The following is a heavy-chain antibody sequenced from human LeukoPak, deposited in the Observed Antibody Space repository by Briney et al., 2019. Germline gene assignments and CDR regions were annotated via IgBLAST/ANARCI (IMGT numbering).Heavy chain of an antibody. D-gene: IGHD5-24*01. V-gene: IGHV3-23*01. CDR3: AKVQEMDTILPPFHY. CDR1: GFTFSSYV. J-gene: IGHJ4*02. CDR2: ISGSGGNT. Sequence: PGGSLRLSCAASGFTFSSYVMSWVRQAPGKGLEWVSAISGSGGNTYYADSVKGRFTISRDNSKNTLYLQMNSLRAEDTAIYYCAKVQEMDTILPPFHYWGQGTLVTVSS.